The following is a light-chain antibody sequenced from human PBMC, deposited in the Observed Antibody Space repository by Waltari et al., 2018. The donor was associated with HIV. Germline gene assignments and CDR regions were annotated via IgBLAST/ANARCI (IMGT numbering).Light chain of an antibody. J-gene: IGLJ3*02. CDR2: VNDDGSH. Sequence: PSASASLGASVKLTCTLSSGHSNYAIAWHQQQPEKGPRYLMTVNDDGSHSKGDGIPDRFSGSSSGAERYLSISSLQSEDEADYYCQTWDTGIRVFGGGTKLTVL. CDR3: QTWDTGIRV. CDR1: SGHSNYA. V-gene: IGLV4-69*01.